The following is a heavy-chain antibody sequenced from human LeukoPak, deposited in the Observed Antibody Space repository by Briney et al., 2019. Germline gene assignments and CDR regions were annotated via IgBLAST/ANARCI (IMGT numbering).Heavy chain of an antibody. CDR1: GYTFTGYY. V-gene: IGHV1-8*02. D-gene: IGHD3-16*01. J-gene: IGHJ4*02. Sequence: ASVKVSCKASGYTFTGYYMHWMRQAPGQGLEWMGWMNPNSGNTGYAQKFQGRVTMTRNTSISTAYMELSSLRSEDTAVYYCARPHFPHYDYVWGSPRVFDYWGQGTLVTVSS. CDR2: MNPNSGNT. CDR3: ARPHFPHYDYVWGSPRVFDY.